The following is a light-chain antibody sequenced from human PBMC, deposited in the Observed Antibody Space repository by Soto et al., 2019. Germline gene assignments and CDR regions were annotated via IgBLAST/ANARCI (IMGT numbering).Light chain of an antibody. CDR2: SNN. CDR3: AAWDDSLNGYV. J-gene: IGLJ1*01. V-gene: IGLV1-44*01. Sequence: QTVVTQPPSASGTPGQRVTISCSGSSSNIGSNTVNWFQQLPGSAPTLLIYSNNQRPSGVPDRFSGSKSGTSASLAISGLQSEDEADYYCAAWDDSLNGYVFGTGTKVTVL. CDR1: SSNIGSNT.